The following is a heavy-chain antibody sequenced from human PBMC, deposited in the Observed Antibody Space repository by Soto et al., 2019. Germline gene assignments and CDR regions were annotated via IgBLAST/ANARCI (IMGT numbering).Heavy chain of an antibody. D-gene: IGHD1-26*01. V-gene: IGHV4-34*01. CDR1: GESLSGYY. CDR2: SYHSGST. CDR3: ARRRETLDY. J-gene: IGHJ4*02. Sequence: QVQLQQWGAGLLKPSETLSLICAVYGESLSGYYWSWIRQPPGKGLEWIGESYHSGSTNYNPPLKSRVAISVDTPKNQFTLQLSSVTAADTAVYYCARRRETLDYWGQGTLVTVSS.